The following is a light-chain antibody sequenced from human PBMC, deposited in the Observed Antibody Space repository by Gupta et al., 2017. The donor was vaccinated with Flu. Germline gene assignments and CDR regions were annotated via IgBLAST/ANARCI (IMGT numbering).Light chain of an antibody. CDR3: QQYFSSPQS. CDR1: QSLFDNSKKKDF. Sequence: DIVMTQSPEFLAVSLGERATIRCRSGQSLFDNSKKKDFLAWYQHKSGQPPKVLIYWASTRQSGVPDRFSCSGSGTDFTLTISSVQAEDVAVYYCQQYFSSPQSFGGGTTVEI. V-gene: IGKV4-1*01. CDR2: WAS. J-gene: IGKJ4*01.